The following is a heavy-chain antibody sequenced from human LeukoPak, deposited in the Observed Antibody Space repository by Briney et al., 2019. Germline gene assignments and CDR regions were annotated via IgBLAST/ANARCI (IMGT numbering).Heavy chain of an antibody. Sequence: GGSLRLSCAASGFIFSDYYMSWIRQAPGKGLEWVSYISSSGSTMYYTDSVKGRFTISRDNAKDSLYLQMNSPRAEDTAVYYCARDPGSGYEEHFDYWGQGTLVTVSS. CDR2: ISSSGSTM. CDR3: ARDPGSGYEEHFDY. CDR1: GFIFSDYY. D-gene: IGHD5-12*01. V-gene: IGHV3-11*01. J-gene: IGHJ4*02.